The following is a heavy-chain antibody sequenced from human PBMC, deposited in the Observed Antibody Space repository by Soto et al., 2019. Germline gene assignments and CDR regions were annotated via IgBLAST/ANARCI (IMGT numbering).Heavy chain of an antibody. CDR1: GFSLSTSGVG. D-gene: IGHD2-2*01. CDR3: AHRQRGRYGSSTTCYGDAFDI. Sequence: QITLKESGPTLVKPTQTLTLTCTFSGFSLSTSGVGVGWIRQPPGKALEWLALMYWDDDKRYSPSLKCRLTINRDTSKNQVVLTMTIMDPVDTATDYCAHRQRGRYGSSTTCYGDAFDIWGQGTMVTVSS. J-gene: IGHJ3*02. V-gene: IGHV2-5*02. CDR2: MYWDDDK.